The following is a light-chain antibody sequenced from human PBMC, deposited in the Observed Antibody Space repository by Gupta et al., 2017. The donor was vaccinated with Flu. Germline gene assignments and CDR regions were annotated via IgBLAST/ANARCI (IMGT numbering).Light chain of an antibody. CDR3: QQGFTIPRT. CDR2: SAW. Sequence: DRVTITCRVSQSIITYLDWYHQKPGKAPKLLIYSAWRCQSGVPPRFSGSGSGTNFTLTISSLQPADFGTYYCQQGFTIPRTFGQGTKLEIK. V-gene: IGKV1-39*01. CDR1: QSIITY. J-gene: IGKJ2*01.